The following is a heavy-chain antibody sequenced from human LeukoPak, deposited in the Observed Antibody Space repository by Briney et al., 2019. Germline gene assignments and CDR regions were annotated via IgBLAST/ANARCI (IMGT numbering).Heavy chain of an antibody. CDR1: GFTFSTYE. CDR2: ISHDGSKK. D-gene: IGHD3-3*01. V-gene: IGHV3-30*03. Sequence: PGGSLRLSCAASGFTFSTYEMNWVRQAPGKGLEWVAVISHDGSKKYYADSVKGRFTISRDNSKNTLYLQMDSLRDEDTAVYYCARDPVRYDFYFDYWGQGTLVTVSS. J-gene: IGHJ4*02. CDR3: ARDPVRYDFYFDY.